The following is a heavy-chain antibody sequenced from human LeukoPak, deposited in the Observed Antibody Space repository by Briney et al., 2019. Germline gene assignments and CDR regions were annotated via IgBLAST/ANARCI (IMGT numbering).Heavy chain of an antibody. J-gene: IGHJ3*02. Sequence: SETLSLTCTVSGGSISGFYWSWLRQPPGNELEWIAYTHISGNSGYNPSLQSRVTISLDTSKNQFSLRLTSVTAADTAVYYCARHTQYGDYIPLNMWGQGTLVTVSA. CDR3: ARHTQYGDYIPLNM. CDR2: THISGNS. V-gene: IGHV4-4*09. D-gene: IGHD4-17*01. CDR1: GGSISGFY.